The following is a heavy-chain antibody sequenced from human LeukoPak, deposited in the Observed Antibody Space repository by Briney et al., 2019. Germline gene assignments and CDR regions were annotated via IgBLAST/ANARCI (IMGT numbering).Heavy chain of an antibody. V-gene: IGHV3-23*01. D-gene: IGHD3-22*01. CDR2: ISGSGGST. J-gene: IGHJ3*02. Sequence: PGGSLRLSCAASGITFSRYAMSWVRQAPGKGLEWVSAISGSGGSTYYADSVKGRFTISRDNSKNTLYLQMNSLRAEDTAVYYCAKATYYYDSSGYSKGAFDIWGQGTMVTVPS. CDR3: AKATYYYDSSGYSKGAFDI. CDR1: GITFSRYA.